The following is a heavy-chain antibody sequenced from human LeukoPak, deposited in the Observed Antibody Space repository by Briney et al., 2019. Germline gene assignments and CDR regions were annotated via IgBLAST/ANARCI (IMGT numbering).Heavy chain of an antibody. V-gene: IGHV4-30-4*01. J-gene: IGHJ4*02. Sequence: SETLSLTCTVSGGSISSGDYYWSWIRQPPGKGLEWIGYIYYSGSTYYNPSLKSRVTIPVDTSKNQFSLKLSSVTAADTAVYYCARGDSSGYYWVYWGQGTLVTVSS. CDR2: IYYSGST. CDR1: GGSISSGDYY. D-gene: IGHD3-22*01. CDR3: ARGDSSGYYWVY.